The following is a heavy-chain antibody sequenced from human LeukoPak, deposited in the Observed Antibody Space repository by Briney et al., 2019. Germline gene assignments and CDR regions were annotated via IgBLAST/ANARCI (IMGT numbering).Heavy chain of an antibody. Sequence: PGGSLRLSCAASGFTFSSYAMSWVRQAPGKGLEWVSGVSGSGGSTVHADSVKGRFTISRDNSKNTLYLQMNSLKTEDTAVYYCTTDYTSGNPYWGQGTLVTVSS. J-gene: IGHJ4*02. V-gene: IGHV3-23*01. D-gene: IGHD3-10*01. CDR1: GFTFSSYA. CDR2: VSGSGGST. CDR3: TTDYTSGNPY.